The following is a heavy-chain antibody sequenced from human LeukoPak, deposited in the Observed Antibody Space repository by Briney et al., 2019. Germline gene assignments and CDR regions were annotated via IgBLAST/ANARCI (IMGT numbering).Heavy chain of an antibody. CDR3: ARRVHYDFWSGYYEAHINAFDI. J-gene: IGHJ3*02. Sequence: SETLSLTCAVYGGSFSGYYGSWIPHPPGKGLEWIGEINHSGSTNYSRSLKGRVTISVDTSKNQFSLKLSSVTAADTAVYYCARRVHYDFWSGYYEAHINAFDIWGQGTMVTVSS. CDR2: INHSGST. D-gene: IGHD3-3*01. CDR1: GGSFSGYY. V-gene: IGHV4-34*01.